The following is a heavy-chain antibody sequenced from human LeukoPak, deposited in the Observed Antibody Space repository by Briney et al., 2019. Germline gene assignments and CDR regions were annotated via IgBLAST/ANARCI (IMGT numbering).Heavy chain of an antibody. Sequence: GASVKVSCKASGYTFTGYYMHWVRQAPGQGLEWMGWINPNSGGTNYAQKFQGRVTMIRDTSISTAHMELSRLRSDDTAVYYCARVGCSSTSCYLYYFDYWGQGTLVTVSS. D-gene: IGHD2-2*01. CDR3: ARVGCSSTSCYLYYFDY. J-gene: IGHJ4*02. V-gene: IGHV1-2*02. CDR1: GYTFTGYY. CDR2: INPNSGGT.